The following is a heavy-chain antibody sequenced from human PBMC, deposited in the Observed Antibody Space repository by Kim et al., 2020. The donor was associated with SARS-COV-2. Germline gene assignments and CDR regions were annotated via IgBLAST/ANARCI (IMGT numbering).Heavy chain of an antibody. CDR3: AGGGSTYYDYVWGSRLLDY. V-gene: IGHV3-21*01. Sequence: GGSLRLSCAASGFTFSSYSMNWVRQAPGKGLEWVSSISSSSSYIYYADSVKGRFTISRDNAKNSLYLQMNSLRAEDTAVYYCAGGGSTYYDYVWGSRLLDYWGQGTLVTVSS. J-gene: IGHJ4*02. D-gene: IGHD3-16*01. CDR2: ISSSSSYI. CDR1: GFTFSSYS.